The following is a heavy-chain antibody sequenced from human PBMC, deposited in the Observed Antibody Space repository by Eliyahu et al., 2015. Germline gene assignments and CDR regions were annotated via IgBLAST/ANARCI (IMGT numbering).Heavy chain of an antibody. Sequence: QVQLVQSGAEVKKPGXSVKVSCKASGYTFTSYXMHWVXQAPGQRLEWMGWINAGNGNTKYSQKFQGRVTITRDTSASTAYMELSSLRSEDTAVYYCARAVGYCSGGSCYDFDYWGQGTLVTVSS. D-gene: IGHD2-15*01. CDR3: ARAVGYCSGGSCYDFDY. CDR2: INAGNGNT. CDR1: GYTFTSYX. J-gene: IGHJ4*02. V-gene: IGHV1-3*01.